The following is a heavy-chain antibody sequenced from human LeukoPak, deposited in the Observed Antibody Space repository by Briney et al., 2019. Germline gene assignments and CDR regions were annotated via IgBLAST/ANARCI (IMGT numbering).Heavy chain of an antibody. J-gene: IGHJ4*02. V-gene: IGHV4-34*01. D-gene: IGHD3-22*01. CDR3: ARSVTYCYDSSGPNFDY. CDR2: IHYSWGA. CDR1: GGSFSGYY. Sequence: SETLSLTCAVYGGSFSGYYGTWIRPPPGKGLEWIGEIHYSWGATYNPSLKRRVTISVDTSKNQFSLRLSSVTAAATAVYYCARSVTYCYDSSGPNFDYWGQGTLVTVSS.